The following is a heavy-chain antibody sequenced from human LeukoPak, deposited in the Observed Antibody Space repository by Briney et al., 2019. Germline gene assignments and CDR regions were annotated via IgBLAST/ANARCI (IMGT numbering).Heavy chain of an antibody. CDR2: IWYDGSDK. CDR1: GFIFSNYD. CDR3: ARRVRYYFDY. V-gene: IGHV3-33*01. J-gene: IGHJ4*02. Sequence: GGSLRLSCAASGFIFSNYDMHWVRQAPGKGLEWVAVIWYDGSDKHYADSVQGRFTISRDNSKNSLYLQMNSLRAEDTALYYCARRVRYYFDYWGQGTLVTVSS.